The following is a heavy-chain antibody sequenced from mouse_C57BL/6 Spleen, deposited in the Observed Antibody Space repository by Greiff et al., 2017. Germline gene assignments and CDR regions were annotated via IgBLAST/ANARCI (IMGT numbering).Heavy chain of an antibody. J-gene: IGHJ2*01. D-gene: IGHD1-1*01. CDR3: ARDYGSSYVDY. V-gene: IGHV3-6*01. CDR1: GYSITSGYY. Sequence: EVQLQQSGPGLVKPSQSLSLTCPVTGYSITSGYYWNWIRQFPGNKLEWMGYISYDGSNNYNPSLKNRISITRDTSKNQFCLKLNSVTTEDTATYYCARDYGSSYVDYWGQGTTLTVSS. CDR2: ISYDGSN.